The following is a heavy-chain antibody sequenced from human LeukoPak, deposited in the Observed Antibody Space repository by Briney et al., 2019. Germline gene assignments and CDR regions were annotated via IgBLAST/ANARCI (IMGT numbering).Heavy chain of an antibody. CDR2: IKQDGSEK. D-gene: IGHD2-2*01. Sequence: RSGGSLRLSCAASGFTFSSYWMSWVRQAPGKGLEWVANIKQDGSEKYYVDSVKGRFAISRDNAKDSLYLQMNSLRAEDTAVYYCAREAIPGAFDIWGQGTMVTVSS. CDR1: GFTFSSYW. CDR3: AREAIPGAFDI. J-gene: IGHJ3*02. V-gene: IGHV3-7*01.